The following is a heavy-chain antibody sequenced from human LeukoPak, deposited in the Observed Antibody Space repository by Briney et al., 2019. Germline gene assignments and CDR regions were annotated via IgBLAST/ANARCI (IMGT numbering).Heavy chain of an antibody. CDR1: GGSISSYY. D-gene: IGHD3-10*01. V-gene: IGHV4-4*07. CDR2: TYTTGSP. CDR3: AREMVRGVPRGGFDY. Sequence: SETLSLTCTVSGGSISSYYWSWIRQPAGKGLEWIGRTYTTGSPSYNPSLKSRVTMSVDTSKNQFSLKLSSVTAADTAVYYCAREMVRGVPRGGFDYWGQGTLVTVSS. J-gene: IGHJ4*02.